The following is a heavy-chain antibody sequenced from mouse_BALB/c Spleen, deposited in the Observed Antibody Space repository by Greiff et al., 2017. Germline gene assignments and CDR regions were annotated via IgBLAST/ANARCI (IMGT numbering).Heavy chain of an antibody. V-gene: IGHV5-17*02. Sequence: EVMLVESGGGLVQPGGSRKLSCAASGFTFSSFGMHWVRQAPEKGLEWVAYISSGSSTIYYADTVKGRFTISRDNPKNTLFLQMTSLRSEDTAMYYCARSSYVAMDYWGQGTSVTVSS. D-gene: IGHD1-1*01. J-gene: IGHJ4*01. CDR3: ARSSYVAMDY. CDR2: ISSGSSTI. CDR1: GFTFSSFG.